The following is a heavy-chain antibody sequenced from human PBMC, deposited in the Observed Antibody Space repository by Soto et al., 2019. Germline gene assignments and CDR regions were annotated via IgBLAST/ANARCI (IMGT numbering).Heavy chain of an antibody. J-gene: IGHJ6*03. CDR3: ARVAPDYYYYYYMDV. V-gene: IGHV3-21*01. CDR2: ISSSSYI. Sequence: GGSLRLSCAASGFTFSSYSMNWVRQAPGKGLEWVSSISSSSYIYYADSVKGRFTISRDNAKNSLYLQMNSLRAEDTAVYYCARVAPDYYYYYYMDVWGKGTTVTVSS. CDR1: GFTFSSYS.